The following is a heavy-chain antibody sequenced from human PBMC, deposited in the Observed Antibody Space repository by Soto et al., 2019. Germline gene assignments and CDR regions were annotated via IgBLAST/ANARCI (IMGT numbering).Heavy chain of an antibody. Sequence: GASVKVSCKASGGTFSSYAISWVRQAPGQGLEWMGGIIPIFGTANYAQKFQGRVTITADESTSTAYMELNSLRAEDTAVYYCARGRGAAADYFDFWGQGTLVTVSS. V-gene: IGHV1-69*13. CDR3: ARGRGAAADYFDF. J-gene: IGHJ4*02. CDR2: IIPIFGTA. D-gene: IGHD6-13*01. CDR1: GGTFSSYA.